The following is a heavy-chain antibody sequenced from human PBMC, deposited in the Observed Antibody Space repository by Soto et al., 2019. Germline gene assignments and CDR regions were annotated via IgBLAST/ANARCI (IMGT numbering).Heavy chain of an antibody. CDR2: TFTGGST. Sequence: SLRLSCAASGFTVSSNYMSWVRQAPGKGLEWVSVTFTGGSTCYADSVKGRFTISRHSSMNTVYLQMDSLRAEDTAVYYCARDRQSSGWLDAFDIWGQRTMVTVSS. J-gene: IGHJ3*02. CDR3: ARDRQSSGWLDAFDI. D-gene: IGHD6-19*01. CDR1: GFTVSSNY. V-gene: IGHV3-53*04.